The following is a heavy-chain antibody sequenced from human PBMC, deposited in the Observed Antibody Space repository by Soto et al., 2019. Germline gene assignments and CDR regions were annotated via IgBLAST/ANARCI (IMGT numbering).Heavy chain of an antibody. CDR1: GDSIWCRSY. V-gene: IGHV4-38-2*01. CDR3: RRSSRYSTDV. CDR2: IYSTGNT. J-gene: IGHJ6*02. D-gene: IGHD6-13*01. Sequence: SVSLSLTGPAGGDSIWCRSYWGWIRQPPGKGLEWIGSIYSTGNTYYNPSLNSQVTISVDTSKNQFSLNVISVTAADTAVYYCRRSSRYSTDVWGQGTTVT.